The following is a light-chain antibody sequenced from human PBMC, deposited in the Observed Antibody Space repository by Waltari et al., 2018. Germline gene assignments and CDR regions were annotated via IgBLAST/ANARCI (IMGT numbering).Light chain of an antibody. J-gene: IGLJ1*01. CDR1: SSDVGAYNY. V-gene: IGLV2-8*01. Sequence: QSALIQPPSASGSPGQSVTISCTGTSSDVGAYNYVSWYQQYPDKAPKLMIYEVTKRPAGVPDRFSGSKSGNTASLTVSGLQAEDEADYYCISYAGNNKYVLGAGTKVTVL. CDR3: ISYAGNNKYV. CDR2: EVT.